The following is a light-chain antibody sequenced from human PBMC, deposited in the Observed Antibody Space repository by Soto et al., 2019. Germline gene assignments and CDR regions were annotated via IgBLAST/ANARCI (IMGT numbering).Light chain of an antibody. CDR2: RNS. V-gene: IGLV1-40*01. J-gene: IGLJ1*01. CDR3: QSCDSSLSGSGV. Sequence: QSVLTQPPSVSGAPGQRVTISCTGSSSNIGAGYDVHWYQQLPGTAPKLLIYRNSNRPSGVPDRFSGSKSGTSASLAITGPQAGEEADYYCQSCDSSLSGSGVFGTGTKVTVL. CDR1: SSNIGAGYD.